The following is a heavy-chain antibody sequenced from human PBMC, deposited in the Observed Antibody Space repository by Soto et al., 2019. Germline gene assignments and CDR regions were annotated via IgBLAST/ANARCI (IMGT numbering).Heavy chain of an antibody. CDR3: ATLGGYTFGTADFYY. V-gene: IGHV3-48*01. CDR1: EFNFNTND. CDR2: ISISSRTI. J-gene: IGHJ4*02. D-gene: IGHD5-18*01. Sequence: GGSLRLSCVASEFNFNTNDMNWVRQAPGKGLEWVSFISISSRTIYDADSVRGRFTISRDNAKNSLFLQMNSLRVEDTAVYYCATLGGYTFGTADFYYWGPGILVTVSS.